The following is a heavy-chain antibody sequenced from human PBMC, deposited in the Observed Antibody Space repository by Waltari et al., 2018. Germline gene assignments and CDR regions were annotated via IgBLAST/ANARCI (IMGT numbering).Heavy chain of an antibody. CDR3: AKEGYYDSSGYYDY. V-gene: IGHV3-23*03. CDR2: IYSGGST. CDR1: GSPFSSYA. D-gene: IGHD3-22*01. Sequence: EVQLLESGGGLVQPGGSLRLSCAASGSPFSSYAMSWVRQAPGKGLEWVSVIYSGGSTYYADSVKGRFTISRDNSKNTLYLQMNSLRAEDTAVYYCAKEGYYDSSGYYDYWGQGTLVTVSS. J-gene: IGHJ4*02.